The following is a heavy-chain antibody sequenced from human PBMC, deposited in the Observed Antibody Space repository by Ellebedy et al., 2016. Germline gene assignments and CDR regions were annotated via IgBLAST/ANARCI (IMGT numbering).Heavy chain of an antibody. CDR3: ARAGGPCSSTSCFPHYYMDV. J-gene: IGHJ6*03. V-gene: IGHV1-3*01. Sequence: ASVKVSCKASGYTFTSYAMHWVRQAPGQRLEWMGWINAGNGNTKYSQKFQGRVTITRDTSASTAYMELSSLRSEDTAVYYCARAGGPCSSTSCFPHYYMDVWGKGITVTVSS. CDR1: GYTFTSYA. CDR2: INAGNGNT. D-gene: IGHD2-2*01.